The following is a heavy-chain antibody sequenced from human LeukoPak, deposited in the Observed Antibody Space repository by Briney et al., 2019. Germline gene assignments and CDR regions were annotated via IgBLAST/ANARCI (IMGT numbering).Heavy chain of an antibody. J-gene: IGHJ4*02. V-gene: IGHV3-48*03. Sequence: GGSLRLSCAASGFSFSVYEMHWVRQAPGKGPGWISDISSSGATIYYADSVKGRFTISRDNAKNSLYLQMNSLRAEDTAVYYCATLTVATSFDYWGQGTLVTVSS. D-gene: IGHD5-12*01. CDR3: ATLTVATSFDY. CDR1: GFSFSVYE. CDR2: ISSSGATI.